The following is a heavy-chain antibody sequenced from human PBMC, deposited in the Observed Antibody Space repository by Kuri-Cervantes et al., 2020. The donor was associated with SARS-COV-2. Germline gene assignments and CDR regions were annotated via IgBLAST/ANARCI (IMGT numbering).Heavy chain of an antibody. J-gene: IGHJ6*02. V-gene: IGHV1-18*04. CDR1: GYTFTSSG. CDR3: ARGMVRGVIQYYYYGMDV. CDR2: VSGYNGHT. Sequence: ASVKVSCKASGYTFTSSGISWVRQAPGQGLEWMGWVSGYNGHTNYAQRLQGRVTMTTDTSTTTAYMELRSLRSDDTAVFYCARGMVRGVIQYYYYGMDVWGQGTTVTVSS. D-gene: IGHD3-10*01.